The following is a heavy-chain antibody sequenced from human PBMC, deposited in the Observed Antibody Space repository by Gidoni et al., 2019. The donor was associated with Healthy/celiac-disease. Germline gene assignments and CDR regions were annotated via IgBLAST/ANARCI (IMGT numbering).Heavy chain of an antibody. D-gene: IGHD3-3*01. V-gene: IGHV3-72*01. J-gene: IGHJ6*02. CDR2: TRNKANSYTT. CDR1: GFTFSAHY. CDR3: ARVGGYDFWSETYYYYGMDV. Sequence: EVQLVESGGGLVQPGGSLRLSCAASGFTFSAHYMDWVRQAPGKGLEWVGRTRNKANSYTTEYAASVKGRFTISRDDSKNSLYLQMNSLKTEDTAVYYCARVGGYDFWSETYYYYGMDVWGQGTTVTVSS.